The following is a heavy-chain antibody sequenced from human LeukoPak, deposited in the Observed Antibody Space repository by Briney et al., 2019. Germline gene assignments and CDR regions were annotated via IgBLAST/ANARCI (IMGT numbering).Heavy chain of an antibody. D-gene: IGHD6-13*01. J-gene: IGHJ4*02. V-gene: IGHV1-2*02. CDR2: INPNSGGT. CDR1: GYSFTGYY. CDR3: ARWRGYSSGWSGPFDD. Sequence: ASVKVSCKASGYSFTGYYFHWVRQAPGQGPEWMGWINPNSGGTNYAQKFQGRVTMTRDTSIDTAYMDLSRLRSDDTAVYYCARWRGYSSGWSGPFDDWGQGTLVTVSS.